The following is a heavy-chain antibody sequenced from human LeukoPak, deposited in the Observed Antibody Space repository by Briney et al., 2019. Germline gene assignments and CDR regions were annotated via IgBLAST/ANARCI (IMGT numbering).Heavy chain of an antibody. Sequence: ASETLSLTCTVSGGSISSYYWSWIRQPAGKGLEWIGRIYTSGSTNYNPSLRSRVTMSVDTSKNQFSLKLSSVTAADTAVYYCARVAASAVAGTDSVIDYWGQGTLVTVSS. V-gene: IGHV4-4*07. CDR1: GGSISSYY. D-gene: IGHD6-19*01. CDR3: ARVAASAVAGTDSVIDY. CDR2: IYTSGST. J-gene: IGHJ4*02.